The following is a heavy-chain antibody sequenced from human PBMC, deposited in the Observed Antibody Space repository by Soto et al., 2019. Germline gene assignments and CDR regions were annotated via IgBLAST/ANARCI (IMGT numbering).Heavy chain of an antibody. CDR2: ISGYDGRT. Sequence: QVHLVQSGAEVKKPGASVKVSCKTSGYTFTRYGISWVRQAPGQGLEWMGWISGYDGRTNFAQKVKDRVTMTTDTSTSTGYMELRSLSSDDTAVYYCAREGDVPYYYYGMDVWGQGTTVTVSS. J-gene: IGHJ6*02. D-gene: IGHD2-21*02. V-gene: IGHV1-18*01. CDR1: GYTFTRYG. CDR3: AREGDVPYYYYGMDV.